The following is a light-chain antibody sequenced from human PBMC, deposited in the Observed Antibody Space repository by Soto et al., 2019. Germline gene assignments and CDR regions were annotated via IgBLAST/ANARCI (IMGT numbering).Light chain of an antibody. Sequence: QSALTQPASVSDSPGQSITISCTGTSSDVGGSNFVSWYQQHPGKPPKLIIYDVANRPSGVSNRFSGSKSGSTASLIISRLQTEDEADYYCVSYTSSTTYVFGPGTKVTV. J-gene: IGLJ1*01. CDR2: DVA. CDR3: VSYTSSTTYV. V-gene: IGLV2-14*03. CDR1: SSDVGGSNF.